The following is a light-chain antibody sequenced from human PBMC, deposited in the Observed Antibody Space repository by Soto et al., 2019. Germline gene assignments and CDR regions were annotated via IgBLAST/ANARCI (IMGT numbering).Light chain of an antibody. CDR1: SSDVGGYNY. CDR3: SSYAGSNNLM. V-gene: IGLV2-8*01. CDR2: EVS. Sequence: QSVLTQPPSASGSPGQSVTISCTGTSSDVGGYNYVSWYQQHPGKAPKLMIYEVSKRPSGVPDRFSGSKSGNTASLTVSGLLAEDEADYFCSSYAGSNNLMFGGGTQLTVL. J-gene: IGLJ3*02.